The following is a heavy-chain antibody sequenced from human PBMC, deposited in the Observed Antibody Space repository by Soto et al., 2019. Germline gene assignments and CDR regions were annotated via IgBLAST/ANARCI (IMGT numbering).Heavy chain of an antibody. CDR3: ARGLAKGGGSAGFDY. J-gene: IGHJ4*02. D-gene: IGHD1-26*01. CDR2: INPKSGGT. Sequence: GASVKVSCKASGYTFAVYYMHWVRQAPGQGLEWMGWINPKSGGTMYPQKFQGRVTMTWDTSISTAYMALTRLRSGDTAVYYCARGLAKGGGSAGFDYWGQGTLVTVSS. V-gene: IGHV1-2*02. CDR1: GYTFAVYY.